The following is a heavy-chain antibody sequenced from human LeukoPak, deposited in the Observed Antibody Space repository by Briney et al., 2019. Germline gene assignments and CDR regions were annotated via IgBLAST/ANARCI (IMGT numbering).Heavy chain of an antibody. D-gene: IGHD6-25*01. CDR2: ISSNGGST. V-gene: IGHV3-64*01. CDR3: AKDGAGSSAYYYFEY. CDR1: GISFSTYA. Sequence: GRSLRLSCAASGISFSTYAMHRVRRAPGKELEYVSTISSNGGSTYYVNSVKGRFTISRDNSKDTLYLQLGSLRGEDTAVYYCAKDGAGSSAYYYFEYWGLGTLVTVSS. J-gene: IGHJ4*02.